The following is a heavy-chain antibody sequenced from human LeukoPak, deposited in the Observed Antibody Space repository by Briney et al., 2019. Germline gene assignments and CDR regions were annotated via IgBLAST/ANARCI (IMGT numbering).Heavy chain of an antibody. CDR1: GGSISSYY. CDR2: IYCSGST. Sequence: SETLSLTCTVSGGSISSYYWSWIRQPPGKGLEWIGYIYCSGSTNYNPSLKSRVTISVDTSKNQFSLKLSSVTAADTAVYYCARGIAARPDWFDPWGQGTLVTVPS. CDR3: ARGIAARPDWFDP. V-gene: IGHV4-59*01. D-gene: IGHD6-6*01. J-gene: IGHJ5*02.